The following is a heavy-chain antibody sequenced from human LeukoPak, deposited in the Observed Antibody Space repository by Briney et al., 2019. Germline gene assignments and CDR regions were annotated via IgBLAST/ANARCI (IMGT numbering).Heavy chain of an antibody. CDR1: GGSISSYY. Sequence: SSETLSLTCTVSGGSISSYYWSWIRQPPGKGLEWIGSIYYSGSTYYNPSLKSRVTISVDTSKNQFSLKLSSVTAADTAVYYCASLYDFWSGYYIGSDYWGQGTLVTVSS. CDR2: IYYSGST. J-gene: IGHJ4*02. D-gene: IGHD3-3*01. V-gene: IGHV4-39*01. CDR3: ASLYDFWSGYYIGSDY.